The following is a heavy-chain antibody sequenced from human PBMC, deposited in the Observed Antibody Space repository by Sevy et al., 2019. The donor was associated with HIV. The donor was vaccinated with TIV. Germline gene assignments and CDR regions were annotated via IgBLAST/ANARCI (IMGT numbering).Heavy chain of an antibody. J-gene: IGHJ4*02. D-gene: IGHD2-8*01. CDR3: AREGCTKPHDY. CDR1: GFTFSKYS. V-gene: IGHV3-23*01. CDR2: LSFGCGEI. Sequence: GGSLRLSCAASGFTFSKYSMSWVRQPPGKGLDWVSTLSFGCGEINYADSVKGRFTISRDNSKSSGYLQMNNLRPEDTAVYYCAREGCTKPHDYWGQGTLVTVSS.